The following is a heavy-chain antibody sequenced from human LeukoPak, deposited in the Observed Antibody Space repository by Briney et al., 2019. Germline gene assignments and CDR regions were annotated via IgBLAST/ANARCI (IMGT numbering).Heavy chain of an antibody. J-gene: IGHJ4*02. V-gene: IGHV3-23*01. CDR3: AKHRSGIAASGSNY. Sequence: AGSLRLSCAASGLTFSGFSMSWVRQAPGKGLEWVSVFDISGSGGDSGGSTYYADSVKGQFTISRDDSNNTLYLQMRSLRVEDTAVYYCAKHRSGIAASGSNYWGQGTLVSVSS. D-gene: IGHD6-13*01. CDR2: ISGSGGDSGGST. CDR1: GLTFSGFS.